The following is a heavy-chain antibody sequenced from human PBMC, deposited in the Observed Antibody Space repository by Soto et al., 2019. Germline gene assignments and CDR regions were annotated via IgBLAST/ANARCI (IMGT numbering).Heavy chain of an antibody. CDR1: GYTFTSYY. J-gene: IGHJ6*02. D-gene: IGHD4-17*01. CDR3: ARVPYGDYPYYYYGMDV. V-gene: IGHV1-46*01. CDR2: INPSGGST. Sequence: QVQLVQSGAEVKKPGASVKVSCKASGYTFTSYYMHWVRQGPGQGLEWMGIINPSGGSTSYAQKFTGRVTMTRETSTSTVYMELSSPRTEDTAVYYCARVPYGDYPYYYYGMDVWGQGTTVTVSS.